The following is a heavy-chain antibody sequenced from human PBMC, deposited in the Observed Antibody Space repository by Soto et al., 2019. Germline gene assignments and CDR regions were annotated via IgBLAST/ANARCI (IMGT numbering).Heavy chain of an antibody. V-gene: IGHV3-23*01. Sequence: PGGSLRLSCIDSGFTFSSYAMTWVRQAPGKGLEWVSDISGSGGITYYADSVKGRFTISRDNSKNTLNLQMNSLRADDTAVYYCARARRGAPYYYTMDLWGQGTTVTVSS. J-gene: IGHJ6*02. CDR2: ISGSGGIT. CDR3: ARARRGAPYYYTMDL. D-gene: IGHD3-10*01. CDR1: GFTFSSYA.